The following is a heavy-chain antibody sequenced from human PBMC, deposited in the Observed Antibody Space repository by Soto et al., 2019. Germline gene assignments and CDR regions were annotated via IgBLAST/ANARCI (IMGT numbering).Heavy chain of an antibody. CDR1: GYSFTRHW. D-gene: IGHD3-10*01. Sequence: PGESLKLSCTGSGYSFTRHWIGWVRQMPGKGLEWMGIIYPGDSDTRYSPSFQGQVTISADKSISTAYLQWSSLKASDTAMYYCAGGGVRGVITRTRDYYGMDVWGQGTTVTVSS. V-gene: IGHV5-51*01. CDR2: IYPGDSDT. CDR3: AGGGVRGVITRTRDYYGMDV. J-gene: IGHJ6*02.